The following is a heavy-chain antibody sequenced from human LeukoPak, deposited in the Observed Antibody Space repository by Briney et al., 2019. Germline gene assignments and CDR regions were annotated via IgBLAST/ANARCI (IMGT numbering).Heavy chain of an antibody. J-gene: IGHJ4*02. V-gene: IGHV1-69*13. CDR2: IIPIFGTA. D-gene: IGHD6-13*01. CDR1: GGTFSSYA. Sequence: SVKVSCKASGGTFSSYAISWVRQAPGQGLEWMGGIIPIFGTANYAQKFQGRVTITADESTSTAYMELSSLRSEDTAVYYCARGGDSSSCYEDGFDYWGQGTLVTVCS. CDR3: ARGGDSSSCYEDGFDY.